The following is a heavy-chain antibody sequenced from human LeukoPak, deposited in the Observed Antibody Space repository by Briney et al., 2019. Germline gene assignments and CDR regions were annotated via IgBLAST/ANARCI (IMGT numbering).Heavy chain of an antibody. V-gene: IGHV1-69*13. CDR2: IIPIFGTA. CDR3: ASGLYSSGWYEVRYYYYGMDV. Sequence: ASVEVSCKASGGTFSSYAISWVRQAPGQGLEWMGGIIPIFGTANYAQKFQGRVTITADESTSTAYMELSSLRSEDTAVYYCASGLYSSGWYEVRYYYYGMDVWGQGTTVTVSS. CDR1: GGTFSSYA. D-gene: IGHD6-19*01. J-gene: IGHJ6*02.